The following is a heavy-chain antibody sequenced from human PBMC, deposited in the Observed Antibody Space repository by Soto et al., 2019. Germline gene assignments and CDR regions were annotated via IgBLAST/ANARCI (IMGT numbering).Heavy chain of an antibody. CDR2: ISRSGGII. CDR3: ASRAW. Sequence: EVQLVESGGGLVQPGGSLRLSCAASGFTFSSFEMNWVRQAPGKGLEWVSYISRSGGIIYYVDSVKGRFTISRDNAKYSLYLQMNSLRAEDTAVYYCASRAWWGQGTLVTVSS. V-gene: IGHV3-48*03. J-gene: IGHJ4*02. CDR1: GFTFSSFE.